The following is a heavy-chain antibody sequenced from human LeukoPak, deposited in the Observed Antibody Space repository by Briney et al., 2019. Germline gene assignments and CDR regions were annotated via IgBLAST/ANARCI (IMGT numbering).Heavy chain of an antibody. CDR2: ITTYNGKT. Sequence: ASVKVSCKASGYTFTSHGISWVRQAPGQGLEWMGWITTYNGKTNYAQKLQGRVTMTTDTSTSTAYMELRSLRSDDTAVYYCARFLRVTMVRGVGWDYYYYMDVWGKGTTVTVSS. V-gene: IGHV1-18*01. CDR1: GYTFTSHG. J-gene: IGHJ6*03. D-gene: IGHD3-10*01. CDR3: ARFLRVTMVRGVGWDYYYYMDV.